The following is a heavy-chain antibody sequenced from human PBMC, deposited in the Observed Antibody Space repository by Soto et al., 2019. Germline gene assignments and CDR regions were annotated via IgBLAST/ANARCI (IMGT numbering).Heavy chain of an antibody. CDR3: ASRGSVGYFDY. CDR2: IYYSGST. D-gene: IGHD2-15*01. CDR1: GGSISSSSYY. J-gene: IGHJ4*02. Sequence: QLQLQESGPGLVKPSETLSLTCTVSGGSISSSSYYWGWIRQPPGKGLEWMGSIYYSGSTYYNPSLKIRVTISVDTSKSQCSLKLSSVTAADTAVYYCASRGSVGYFDYWGQGTLVTVSS. V-gene: IGHV4-39*01.